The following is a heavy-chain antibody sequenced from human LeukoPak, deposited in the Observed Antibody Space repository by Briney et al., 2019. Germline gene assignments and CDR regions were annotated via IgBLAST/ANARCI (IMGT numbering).Heavy chain of an antibody. Sequence: PGGSLRLSCAGSGFTFSDFWMTWVRQTPGKGLEWVANIKEDGTEKNLVDSVKGRFTISRDNTKNLLFLEMNNLRGDDTAIYYCVRESRPGGAMGLYHNLAYWGQGTLVAVSS. D-gene: IGHD1-1*01. CDR1: GFTFSDFW. J-gene: IGHJ4*02. V-gene: IGHV3-7*01. CDR3: VRESRPGGAMGLYHNLAY. CDR2: IKEDGTEK.